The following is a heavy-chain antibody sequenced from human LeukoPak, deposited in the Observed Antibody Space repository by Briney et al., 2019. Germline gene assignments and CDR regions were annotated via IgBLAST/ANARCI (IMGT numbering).Heavy chain of an antibody. CDR1: GFTVSSNY. J-gene: IGHJ4*02. D-gene: IGHD1-26*01. CDR2: IYSGDST. Sequence: GGSLRLSCAASGFTVSSNYMSWVRQAPGKGLEWVSVIYSGDSTYYADSVKGRLTISRDNAKNTLYLQMNSLRAEDTAVYYCARGTSGGYFDYWGQGTLVTVSS. V-gene: IGHV3-66*01. CDR3: ARGTSGGYFDY.